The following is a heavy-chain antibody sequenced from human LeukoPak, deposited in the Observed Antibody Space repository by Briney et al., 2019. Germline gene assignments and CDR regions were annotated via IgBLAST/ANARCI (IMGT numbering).Heavy chain of an antibody. CDR2: IYYSGST. J-gene: IGHJ5*02. Sequence: SETLSLTCTVSGVSISSGGYYWSWIRQHPGKGLEWIGYIYYSGSTYYNPSLKSRVTISVGTSKNQFSLKLSSVTAADTAVYYCARDRGSSGFDPWGQGTLVTVSS. CDR3: ARDRGSSGFDP. V-gene: IGHV4-31*03. CDR1: GVSISSGGYY. D-gene: IGHD6-6*01.